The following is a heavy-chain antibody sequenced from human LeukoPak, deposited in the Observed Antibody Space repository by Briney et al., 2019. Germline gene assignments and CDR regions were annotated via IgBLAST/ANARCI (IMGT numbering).Heavy chain of an antibody. Sequence: GGSLRLSCTVSGLTVSSNSMSWVRQAPGKGLEWVSFIYSDNTHYSDSVSRDNSKNTLYLQMNSLRAEDTAVYYCARRAGAYSHPYDYWGQGTLVTVSS. J-gene: IGHJ4*02. V-gene: IGHV3-53*01. D-gene: IGHD4/OR15-4a*01. CDR1: GLTVSSNS. CDR3: ARRAGAYSHPYDY. CDR2: IYSDNT.